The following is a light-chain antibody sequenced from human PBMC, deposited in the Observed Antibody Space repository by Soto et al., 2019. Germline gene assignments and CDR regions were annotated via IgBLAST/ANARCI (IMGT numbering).Light chain of an antibody. V-gene: IGLV2-8*01. CDR2: EVS. CDR1: SSDVGGYDY. CDR3: SSFAGSNNLV. J-gene: IGLJ3*02. Sequence: QSALTQPPSASGSPGQSVTISCAGTSSDVGGYDYVSWYQQHPGKAPKLMIYEVSKRPSGVPDRFSGSKSGNAASLTVSGLPTEDEADYYCSSFAGSNNLVFRGGTQLTGL.